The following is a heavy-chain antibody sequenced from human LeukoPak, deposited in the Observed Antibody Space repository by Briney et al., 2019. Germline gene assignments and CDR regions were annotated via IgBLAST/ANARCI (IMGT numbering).Heavy chain of an antibody. V-gene: IGHV3-33*01. Sequence: KPGGSLRLSCAASGFTFSSYGMHWVRQAPGKGLEWVAVIWYDGSNKYYADSVKGRFTVSRDNSKNTVYLQMNSLRAEDTAVYYCARDPGDYVGNDAFDIWGQGTMVTVSS. J-gene: IGHJ3*02. CDR2: IWYDGSNK. D-gene: IGHD4-17*01. CDR3: ARDPGDYVGNDAFDI. CDR1: GFTFSSYG.